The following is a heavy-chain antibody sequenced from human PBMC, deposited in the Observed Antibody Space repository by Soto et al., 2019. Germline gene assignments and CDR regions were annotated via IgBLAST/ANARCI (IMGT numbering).Heavy chain of an antibody. V-gene: IGHV4-30-4*01. D-gene: IGHD1-26*01. J-gene: IGHJ5*02. CDR3: ASIVGATSGWFDP. CDR1: GASISSGDYY. CDR2: LYYSGST. Sequence: QVQLQESGPGLVKPSQTLSLTCTVSGASISSGDYYWSWIRQPPGKGLEWIGYLYYSGSTYYNPYLKSRLSMSVDTSKNQFSLKLRSVNDADTAVYYCASIVGATSGWFDPCGQGTLVTVAS.